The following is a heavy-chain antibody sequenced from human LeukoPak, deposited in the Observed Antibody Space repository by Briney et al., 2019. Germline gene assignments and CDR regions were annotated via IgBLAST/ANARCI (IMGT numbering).Heavy chain of an antibody. CDR2: IIPILGIA. J-gene: IGHJ4*02. V-gene: IGHV1-69*04. CDR3: ARGGLERRQGVDY. Sequence: SVKVSCKGSGKTLTEFAIHWVRQAPRQGLEWMGRIIPILGIANYAQKFQGRVTITADKSTSTAYMELSSLRSEDKAVYHCARGGLERRQGVDYWGQGPLVPVSS. CDR1: GKTLTEFA. D-gene: IGHD1-1*01.